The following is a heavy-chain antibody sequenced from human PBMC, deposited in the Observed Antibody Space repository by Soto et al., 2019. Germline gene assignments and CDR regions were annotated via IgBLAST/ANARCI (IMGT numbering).Heavy chain of an antibody. V-gene: IGHV1-8*01. Sequence: QAQLAQSGAEVKKPGASVKVSCKASGYTFSNNDINWVRQAPGQGLEWMGWVNPTSGNTGYAQKFQGRVTMTRDTSTTTAYMELSSLRSEDTAVYYCARVTRTWFFDLWGRGTLVTVSS. CDR1: GYTFSNND. J-gene: IGHJ2*01. CDR2: VNPTSGNT. CDR3: ARVTRTWFFDL.